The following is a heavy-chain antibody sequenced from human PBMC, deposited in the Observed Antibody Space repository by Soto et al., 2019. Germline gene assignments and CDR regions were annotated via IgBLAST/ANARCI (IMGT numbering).Heavy chain of an antibody. Sequence: SETLSLTCTVSGGSISDGYYWSWIRQHPGKGLEWIGSTSYSGSTSYNPSLKSRLTISVDRSKSQFSLNLSSVTAADTAVYYCARRDRSGYSYWLDTWGQGTLVTVS. CDR1: GGSISDGYY. CDR3: ARRDRSGYSYWLDT. CDR2: TSYSGST. J-gene: IGHJ5*02. V-gene: IGHV4-31*03. D-gene: IGHD3-22*01.